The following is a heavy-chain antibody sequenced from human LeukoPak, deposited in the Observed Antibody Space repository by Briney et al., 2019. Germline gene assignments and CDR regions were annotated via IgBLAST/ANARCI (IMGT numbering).Heavy chain of an antibody. CDR1: GASISSSF. D-gene: IGHD6-19*01. V-gene: IGHV4-59*01. CDR3: ARMSGSAWILDL. Sequence: SETLSLTCTVSGASISSSFWSWIRQPPGKGLEWIGYIYYSGSSNYNPSLTSRVTISVDTSKNQVSLKLSSVTAADTAVYYCARMSGSAWILDLWGQGTLVTVSS. J-gene: IGHJ4*02. CDR2: IYYSGSS.